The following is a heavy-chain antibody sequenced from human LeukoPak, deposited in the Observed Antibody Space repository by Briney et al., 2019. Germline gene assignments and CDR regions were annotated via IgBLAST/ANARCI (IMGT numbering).Heavy chain of an antibody. CDR2: IRYVGSNK. J-gene: IGHJ4*02. CDR1: GFTFSSYG. D-gene: IGHD3-22*01. V-gene: IGHV3-30*02. Sequence: GGSLRLSCAASGFTFSSYGMHWVRQAPGKGLEWVAFIRYVGSNKYYADSVKGRFTISRDNSKNTLYLQMNSLRAEDTAVYYCANINTMILHWGQGTLVTVSS. CDR3: ANINTMILH.